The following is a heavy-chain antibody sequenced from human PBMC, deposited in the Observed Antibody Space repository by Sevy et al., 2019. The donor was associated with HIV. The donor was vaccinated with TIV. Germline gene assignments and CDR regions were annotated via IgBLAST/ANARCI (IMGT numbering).Heavy chain of an antibody. D-gene: IGHD1-20*01. Sequence: SQTLSLPCAISGDTVSSDSAAWNWIRQSPARGLEWLGRTYYRSTWHKDYATSLNSRMAITPDTSKNQFSLQLNSVTPEDTAVYYCARDHNFVLDYWGQGIVVTVSS. CDR1: GDTVSSDSAA. CDR3: ARDHNFVLDY. V-gene: IGHV6-1*01. J-gene: IGHJ4*02. CDR2: TYYRSTWHK.